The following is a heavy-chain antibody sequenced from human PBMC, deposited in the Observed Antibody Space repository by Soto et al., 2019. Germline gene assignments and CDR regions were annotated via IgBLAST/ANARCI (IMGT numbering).Heavy chain of an antibody. J-gene: IGHJ4*02. V-gene: IGHV1-3*01. D-gene: IGHD1-26*01. CDR1: GYTFTSYA. CDR2: INAGNGNT. Sequence: ASVKVSCKASGYTFTSYAMHWVRQAPGQRLEWMGWINAGNGNTKYSQKFQGRVTITRDTSASTAYMELSSLRAEDTAVYYCAKGFGNYWAFDYWGQGTLVTVSS. CDR3: AKGFGNYWAFDY.